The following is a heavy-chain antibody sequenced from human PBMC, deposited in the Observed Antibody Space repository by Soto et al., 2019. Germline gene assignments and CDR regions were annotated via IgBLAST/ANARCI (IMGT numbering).Heavy chain of an antibody. Sequence: QVQLVQSGAEVKKPGSSVKVSCKASGGTFSSYAISWVRQAPGQGLEWMGGIIPIFATANYAQKFQGRVTITADDSTSRADIERSSLRPEDTAVDCCARGVGVVSPWGVGYKYPGYFDYWGQGTLVTVSS. D-gene: IGHD5-12*01. CDR1: GGTFSSYA. V-gene: IGHV1-69*01. CDR2: IIPIFATA. CDR3: ARGVGVVSPWGVGYKYPGYFDY. J-gene: IGHJ4*02.